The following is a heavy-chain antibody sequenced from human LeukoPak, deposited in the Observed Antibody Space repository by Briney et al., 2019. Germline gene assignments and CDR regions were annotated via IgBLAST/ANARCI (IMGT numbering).Heavy chain of an antibody. CDR1: GFTFSSYA. D-gene: IGHD3-10*01. CDR3: ARDLMEYVVLDAFDI. J-gene: IGHJ3*02. CDR2: ISYDGSNK. V-gene: IGHV3-30*04. Sequence: ESGGSLRLSCAASGFTFSSYAMHWVRQAPGKGLEWVAVISYDGSNKYYADSVKGRFTISRDNSKNTLYLQMNSLRAEDTAVYYCARDLMEYVVLDAFDIWGQGTMVTVSS.